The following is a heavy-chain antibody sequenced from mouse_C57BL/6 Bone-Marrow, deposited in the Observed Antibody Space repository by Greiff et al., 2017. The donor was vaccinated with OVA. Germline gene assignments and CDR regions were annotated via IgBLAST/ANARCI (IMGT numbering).Heavy chain of an antibody. V-gene: IGHV1-78*01. CDR2: IYPRDGST. J-gene: IGHJ2*01. CDR3: ARSRIYYDYDADY. D-gene: IGHD2-4*01. CDR1: GYTFTDHT. Sequence: VQVVESDAELVKPGASVKISCKVSGYTFTDHTIHWMKQRPEQGLEWIGYIYPRDGSTKYNEKFKGKATLTADKSSSTAYMQLNSLTSEDSAVYFCARSRIYYDYDADYWGQGTTLTVSS.